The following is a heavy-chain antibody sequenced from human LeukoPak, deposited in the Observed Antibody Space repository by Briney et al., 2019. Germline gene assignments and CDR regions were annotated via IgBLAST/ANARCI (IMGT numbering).Heavy chain of an antibody. CDR1: GGSFSGYY. V-gene: IGHV4-34*01. CDR2: INHSGST. CDR3: ARDLPLAVAGTLDY. Sequence: SEILSLTCAVYGGSFSGYYWSWIRQPPGKGLEWIGEINHSGSTNYNPSLKSRVTISVDTSKNQFSLKLSSVTAADTAVYYCARDLPLAVAGTLDYWGQGTLVTVSS. J-gene: IGHJ4*02. D-gene: IGHD6-19*01.